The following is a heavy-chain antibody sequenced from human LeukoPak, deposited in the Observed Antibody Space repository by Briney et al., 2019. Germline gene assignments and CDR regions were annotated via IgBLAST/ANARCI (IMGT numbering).Heavy chain of an antibody. Sequence: GASVKVSCXSSGYTFTVYYMHWVRQARGQGLEWMAWINPNSGGTHYAQKFQGRVTMTRDTSINTAYMELSRLRSDDTAIYYCARGSSIVTSTIDWFDPWGQGALVAVSS. CDR2: INPNSGGT. V-gene: IGHV1-2*02. D-gene: IGHD6-6*01. J-gene: IGHJ5*02. CDR1: GYTFTVYY. CDR3: ARGSSIVTSTIDWFDP.